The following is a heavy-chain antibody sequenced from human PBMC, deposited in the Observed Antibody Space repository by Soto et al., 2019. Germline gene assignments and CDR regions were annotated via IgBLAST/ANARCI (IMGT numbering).Heavy chain of an antibody. D-gene: IGHD3-3*01. CDR2: IYYSEST. Sequence: SETLSPTCTVSGCSLSSYYWSWIRQPPGTGQEWIGYIYYSESTNNNPSLKSRVTISVDTSKNQFSLKLSSVTAAYTAVDYCAVYPRRITIFGVAIDYSFDIWGQGTMVTVSS. V-gene: IGHV4-59*01. CDR1: GCSLSSYY. CDR3: AVYPRRITIFGVAIDYSFDI. J-gene: IGHJ3*02.